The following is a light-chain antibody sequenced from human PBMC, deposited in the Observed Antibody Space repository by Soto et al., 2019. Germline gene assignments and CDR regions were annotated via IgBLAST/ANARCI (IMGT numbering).Light chain of an antibody. CDR1: KSNIGSNE. CDR3: AVWDDSVFGKI. V-gene: IGLV1-47*02. Sequence: QSVLTQPPSASGTPGQRVTISCSGSKSNIGSNEVYWYQQLPGTAPKFLIYADSQRPSGVPDRFSASKSGPSASLTISGLRSEDEAAYYCAVWDDSVFGKIFGGGTKLTVL. J-gene: IGLJ2*01. CDR2: ADS.